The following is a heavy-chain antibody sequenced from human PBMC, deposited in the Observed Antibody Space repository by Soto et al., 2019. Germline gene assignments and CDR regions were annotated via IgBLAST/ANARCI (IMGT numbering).Heavy chain of an antibody. CDR1: GFTFSSYS. V-gene: IGHV3-48*01. Sequence: GGSLRLSCAASGFTFSSYSMNWVRQAPGKGLEWVSYISSSRSTIYYADSVKGRFTISRDNAKNSLYLQMNSLRAEDTAVYYSERVCPGSSPTGYGNEGFAPRGKGPLVPASS. CDR2: ISSSRSTI. CDR3: ERVCPGSSPTGYGNEGFAP. J-gene: IGHJ5*02. D-gene: IGHD2-2*01.